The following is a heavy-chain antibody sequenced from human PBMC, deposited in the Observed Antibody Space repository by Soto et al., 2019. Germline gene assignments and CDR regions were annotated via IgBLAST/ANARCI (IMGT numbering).Heavy chain of an antibody. J-gene: IGHJ6*02. Sequence: ASVKVSCKVSGYTLTELSMHWVRQAPGKGLEWMGGFDPEDGETIYAQKFQGRVTMTEDTSTDTAYMELSSLRSEDTAVYYCATGYGSGVYYYYGMDVWGQGTTVTVSS. CDR1: GYTLTELS. V-gene: IGHV1-24*01. CDR3: ATGYGSGVYYYYGMDV. CDR2: FDPEDGET. D-gene: IGHD3-10*01.